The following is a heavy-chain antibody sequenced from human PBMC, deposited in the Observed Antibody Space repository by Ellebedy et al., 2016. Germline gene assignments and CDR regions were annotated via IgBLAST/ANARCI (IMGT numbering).Heavy chain of an antibody. V-gene: IGHV3-30*18. CDR1: GFTFSSYA. CDR2: ISYDGSNK. Sequence: GGSLRLSCAASGFTFSSYAMSWVRQAPGKGLEWVAVISYDGSNKYYADSVKGRFTISRDNSKNTLYLQMNSLRAEDTAVYYCAKDTGWRFDYWGQGTLVTVSS. D-gene: IGHD2-15*01. J-gene: IGHJ4*02. CDR3: AKDTGWRFDY.